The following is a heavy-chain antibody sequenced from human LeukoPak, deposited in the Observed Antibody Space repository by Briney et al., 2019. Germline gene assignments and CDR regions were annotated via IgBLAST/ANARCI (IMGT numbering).Heavy chain of an antibody. CDR1: GFTFSSYS. J-gene: IGHJ4*02. D-gene: IGHD3-22*01. Sequence: GGSLRLSCAASGFTFSSYSMNWVRQAPGKGLEWVSSISSSSTYIYYADSVKGRFTISRDNAKNSLYLQMNSLRAEDTAVYYCARDDYYYDSSGYKYYFDYWGQGTLVTVPS. CDR2: ISSSSTYI. CDR3: ARDDYYYDSSGYKYYFDY. V-gene: IGHV3-21*01.